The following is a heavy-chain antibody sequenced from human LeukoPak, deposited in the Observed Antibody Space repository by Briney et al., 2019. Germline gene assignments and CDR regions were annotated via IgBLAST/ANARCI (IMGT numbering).Heavy chain of an antibody. CDR1: GFTFDDYA. D-gene: IGHD6-19*01. J-gene: IGHJ4*02. CDR2: ISGDGGST. Sequence: GGSLRLSCAASGFTFDDYAMHWVRQAPGKGLEWVSLISGDGGSTYYADSVKGRFTISRDNSKNSLYLQMNSLRTEDTALYYCAKDIGYSSGWYTLDYWGQGTLVTVSS. CDR3: AKDIGYSSGWYTLDY. V-gene: IGHV3-43*02.